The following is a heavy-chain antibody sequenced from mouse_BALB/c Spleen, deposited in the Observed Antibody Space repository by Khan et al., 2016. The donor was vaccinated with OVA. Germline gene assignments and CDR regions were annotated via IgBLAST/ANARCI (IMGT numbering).Heavy chain of an antibody. CDR3: ASGGYWYFDV. CDR2: INTYTGEP. CDR1: GYSFTNYG. D-gene: IGHD1-1*02. V-gene: IGHV9-3-1*01. J-gene: IGHJ1*01. Sequence: QVQLKQSGPEVKKPGETVKISCKASGYSFTNYGMNWVRQAPGKGLKWMGWINTYTGEPTYADDFKGRFAFSLETSASTAYLQINNLKNEDTATXFCASGGYWYFDVWGAGTTVTVSS.